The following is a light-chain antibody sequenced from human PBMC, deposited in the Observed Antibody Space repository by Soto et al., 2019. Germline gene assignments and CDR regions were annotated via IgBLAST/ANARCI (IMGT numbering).Light chain of an antibody. CDR2: QDS. Sequence: YELTQPPSVSVTPGQTASITCSGDKLGDKYACWYQQKPGQSPVLVIYQDSKRPSGIPERFSGSNSGNTATLTISGTQAMDEADYYCQACDSSTVVFGGGTKVTVL. V-gene: IGLV3-1*01. J-gene: IGLJ2*01. CDR3: QACDSSTVV. CDR1: KLGDKY.